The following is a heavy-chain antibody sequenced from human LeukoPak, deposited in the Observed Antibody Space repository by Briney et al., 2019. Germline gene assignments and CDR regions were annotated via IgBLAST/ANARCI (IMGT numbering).Heavy chain of an antibody. V-gene: IGHV1-69*13. D-gene: IGHD2/OR15-2a*01. CDR2: IIPIFGTA. CDR3: ARSSLSAFDI. J-gene: IGHJ3*02. Sequence: ASVKVSCKASGYTFTSYYMHWVRQAPGQGLEWMGGIIPIFGTANYAQKFQGRVTITADESTSTAYMELSSLRSEDTAVYYCARSSLSAFDIWGQGTMVTVSS. CDR1: GYTFTSYY.